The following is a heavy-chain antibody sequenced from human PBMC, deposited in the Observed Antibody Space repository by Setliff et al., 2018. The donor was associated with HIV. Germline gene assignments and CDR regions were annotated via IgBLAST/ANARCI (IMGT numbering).Heavy chain of an antibody. J-gene: IGHJ4*02. CDR1: GYSITSGYY. D-gene: IGHD2-15*01. V-gene: IGHV4-38-2*02. CDR2: IHHSGST. CDR3: ARVDRCSGGSCYFIDY. Sequence: KPSETLSLTCSVSGYSITSGYYWGWIRQPPGKGLEWIGSIHHSGSTYYNPSLRSRVIISVDTSKNEFSLKVSSVTAADTAVYYCARVDRCSGGSCYFIDYWGQGTLVTVSS.